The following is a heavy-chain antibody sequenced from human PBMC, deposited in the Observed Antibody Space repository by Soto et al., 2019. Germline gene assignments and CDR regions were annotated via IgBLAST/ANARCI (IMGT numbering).Heavy chain of an antibody. D-gene: IGHD4-17*01. CDR1: GFTFSDSA. V-gene: IGHV3-73*01. Sequence: QPGGSLRLSCAASGFTFSDSAIHWVRQASGKGLEWVGRIRNKASSYATGYAASVKGRLTISRDDSKNTAYLQMNSLKTEDTAMYYCTRVSVTPFDYWGQGTLVTVSS. CDR3: TRVSVTPFDY. J-gene: IGHJ4*02. CDR2: IRNKASSYAT.